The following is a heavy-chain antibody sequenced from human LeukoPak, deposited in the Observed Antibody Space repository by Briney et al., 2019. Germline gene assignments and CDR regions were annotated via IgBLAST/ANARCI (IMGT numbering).Heavy chain of an antibody. CDR3: ARRRDLYSGSYYPFDY. V-gene: IGHV5-51*01. Sequence: GESLKISCKGSGYSFTSYWIGWVRQMPGKGLKWMGIIYPGDSDARYSPSFQGQVTISADKSISTAYLQWSSLKASVTAMYYCARRRDLYSGSYYPFDYWGQGTLVTVSS. J-gene: IGHJ4*02. CDR1: GYSFTSYW. CDR2: IYPGDSDA. D-gene: IGHD1-26*01.